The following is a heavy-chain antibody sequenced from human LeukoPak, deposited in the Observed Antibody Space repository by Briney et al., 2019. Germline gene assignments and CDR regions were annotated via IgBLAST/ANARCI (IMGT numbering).Heavy chain of an antibody. CDR1: GFTFSSYS. D-gene: IGHD2-2*01. V-gene: IGHV3-21*01. Sequence: PGGSLRLSCAASGFTFSSYSMNWVRQAPGKGLEWVSSISSSSSYMYYADSVKGRFTISRDNAKNSLYLQVNSLRAEDTAVYYCASSKGGYYYMDVWGKGTTVTVSS. CDR3: ASSKGGYYYMDV. J-gene: IGHJ6*03. CDR2: ISSSSSYM.